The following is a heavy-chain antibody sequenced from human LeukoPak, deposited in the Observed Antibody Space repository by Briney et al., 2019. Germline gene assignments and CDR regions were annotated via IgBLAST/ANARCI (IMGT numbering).Heavy chain of an antibody. CDR3: VSAGIAAAGTSYWFDP. V-gene: IGHV3-21*01. CDR1: GFTFSSYS. D-gene: IGHD6-13*01. CDR2: ISTRSSYI. J-gene: IGHJ5*02. Sequence: PGGSLRLSCAASGFTFSSYSMNWVRQAPGKGLEWVSSISTRSSYIYYADSVKGRFTISRDNAKNSLYLQMNSPRAEDTAVYYCVSAGIAAAGTSYWFDPWGQGTLVTVSS.